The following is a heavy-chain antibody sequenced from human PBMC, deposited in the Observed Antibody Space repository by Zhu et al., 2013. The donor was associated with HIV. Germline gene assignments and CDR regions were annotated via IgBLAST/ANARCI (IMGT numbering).Heavy chain of an antibody. CDR1: GYTFSSYD. CDR3: ARSGYCSNSSCYRNYYYMDV. J-gene: IGHJ6*03. Sequence: QVQLVQSGAEVKKPGASVKVSCKASGYTFSSYDINWVRQATGQGPEWMGWMNPNSGNTGYAQNFQGRLTMTRDTSTSTAYMELSSLRSEDTAVYYCARSGYCSNSSCYRNYYYMDVVGKGTTVTVSS. CDR2: MNPNSGNT. D-gene: IGHD2-2*02. V-gene: IGHV1-8*01.